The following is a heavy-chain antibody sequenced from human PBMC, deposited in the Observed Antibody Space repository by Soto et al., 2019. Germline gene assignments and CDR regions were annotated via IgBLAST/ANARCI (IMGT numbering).Heavy chain of an antibody. CDR1: GYSFTSYW. V-gene: IGHV5-51*01. CDR2: IYPGDSDT. J-gene: IGHJ3*02. D-gene: IGHD1-26*01. Sequence: PGESLKISCKGSGYSFTSYWIGWVRQMPGKGLEWMGIIYPGDSDTRYSPSFQGQVTISADKSISTAYLQWSSLKASDTAMYYCARQSRGMWELLGPHSPSAFDIWGQGTMVTVSS. CDR3: ARQSRGMWELLGPHSPSAFDI.